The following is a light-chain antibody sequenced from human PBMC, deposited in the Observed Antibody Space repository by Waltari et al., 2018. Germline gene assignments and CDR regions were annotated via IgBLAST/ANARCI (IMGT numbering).Light chain of an antibody. CDR1: QSITTA. CDR2: AAS. Sequence: DIQLAQSPSSLSASVGDTVTITCRASQSITTALNWYQQRPGQAPSLLLYAASSWPGGVPSRFSGSVSGIDFTLTINDLRPEDFATYYCQDSYSTLSFVFGPGTRVDVK. V-gene: IGKV1-39*01. J-gene: IGKJ3*01. CDR3: QDSYSTLSFV.